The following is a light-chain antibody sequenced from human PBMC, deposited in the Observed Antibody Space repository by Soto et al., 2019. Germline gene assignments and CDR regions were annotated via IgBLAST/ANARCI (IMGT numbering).Light chain of an antibody. J-gene: IGKJ5*01. CDR1: QSVTTN. V-gene: IGKV3D-15*01. CDR3: QQRYNWPIT. CDR2: GAS. Sequence: ELVITQSPSTLSVSPGERVTFSCRASQSVTTNLAWYQHKPGQSPRLLIYGASSRATGIPDRFSGSGSGTDFTLTISSLEPEDFSVYYCQQRYNWPITFGQGTRLEI.